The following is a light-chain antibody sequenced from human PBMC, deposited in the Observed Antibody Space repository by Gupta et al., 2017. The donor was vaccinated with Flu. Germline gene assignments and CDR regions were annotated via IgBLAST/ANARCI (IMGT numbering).Light chain of an antibody. CDR2: EVS. V-gene: IGLV2-14*01. J-gene: IGLJ3*02. CDR1: SSHVGGDNY. Sequence: QSALTQPAPVSGSPGQSITISCTGTSSHVGGDNYASWYQQHPGKAPKLMIYEVSNRPSGVSNRFSGSTYGNTASLTISGLQAEDEDDYYCSSYTSSSTLGVFGGGTKLTVL. CDR3: SSYTSSSTLGV.